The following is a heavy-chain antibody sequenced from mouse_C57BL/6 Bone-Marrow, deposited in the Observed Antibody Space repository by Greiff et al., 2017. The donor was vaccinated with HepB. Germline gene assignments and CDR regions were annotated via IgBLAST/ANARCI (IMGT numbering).Heavy chain of an antibody. CDR2: ISSGSSTI. D-gene: IGHD2-4*01. Sequence: EVKLMESGGGLVKPGGSLKLSCAASGFTFSDYGMHWVRQAPEKGLAWVAYISSGSSTIYYADTVKGRFTISRDNAKNTLFLQMTILRSEDTAMYYYASSCDYDPADWGQGTLVTVSS. J-gene: IGHJ3*01. CDR3: ASSCDYDPAD. V-gene: IGHV5-17*01. CDR1: GFTFSDYG.